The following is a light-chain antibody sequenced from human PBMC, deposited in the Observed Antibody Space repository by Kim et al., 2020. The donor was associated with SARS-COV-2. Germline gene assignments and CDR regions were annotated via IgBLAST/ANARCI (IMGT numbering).Light chain of an antibody. J-gene: IGKJ2*01. Sequence: DIQMTQSPSTLSASVGDRVTITCRASQIINTFLAWYKQKPGKAPDLLIYQASSLQIGVPSRFSGSGSGTEFTLTINSLQPDDFATYYCQHYIRFPYTLGQGTKLEI. V-gene: IGKV1-5*03. CDR2: QAS. CDR3: QHYIRFPYT. CDR1: QIINTF.